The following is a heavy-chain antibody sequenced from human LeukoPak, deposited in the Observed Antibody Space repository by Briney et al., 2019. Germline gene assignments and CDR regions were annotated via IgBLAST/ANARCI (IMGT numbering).Heavy chain of an antibody. J-gene: IGHJ4*02. D-gene: IGHD5-18*01. CDR1: GFTFSSYA. CDR3: AKDRRNTPMVMLLWDY. Sequence: PGGSLRLSCAASGFTFSSYAMSWVRQAPGKGLEWGSAISGSGGSTYYADSVKGRFTISRDNSKNKLYLQLNSLRAEDTVVYYFAKDRRNTPMVMLLWDYWGEGTRVTVSS. CDR2: ISGSGGST. V-gene: IGHV3-23*01.